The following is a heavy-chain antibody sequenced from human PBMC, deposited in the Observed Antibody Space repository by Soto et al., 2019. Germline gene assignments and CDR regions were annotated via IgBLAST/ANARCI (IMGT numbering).Heavy chain of an antibody. CDR3: AKGSNYDILTGYYYFVY. J-gene: IGHJ4*02. D-gene: IGHD3-9*01. CDR2: ISGSGGST. V-gene: IGHV3-23*01. CDR1: GFTFSSYA. Sequence: GGSLRLSCAASGFTFSSYAVSWVRQAPGKGLEWVSAISGSGGSTYYADSVKGRFTISRDNSKNTLYLQMNSLRAEDTAVYYCAKGSNYDILTGYYYFVYWGQGTLVTVSS.